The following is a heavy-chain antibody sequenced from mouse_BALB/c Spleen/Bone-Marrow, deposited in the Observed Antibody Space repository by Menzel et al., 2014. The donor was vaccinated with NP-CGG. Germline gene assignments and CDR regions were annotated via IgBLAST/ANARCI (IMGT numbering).Heavy chain of an antibody. CDR3: ARLGTTAVPDY. Sequence: EVKLQESRPELVKPGASVKVSCKASGYAFTNYNMYWVKQSHGKSLEWIGYNDPYSGGTNYNQKFKGKATLTVDKSSSTAYMHLNSLTSEDSAVYYCARLGTTAVPDYWGQGTTLTVSS. V-gene: IGHV1S135*01. D-gene: IGHD1-1*01. CDR2: NDPYSGGT. CDR1: GYAFTNYN. J-gene: IGHJ2*01.